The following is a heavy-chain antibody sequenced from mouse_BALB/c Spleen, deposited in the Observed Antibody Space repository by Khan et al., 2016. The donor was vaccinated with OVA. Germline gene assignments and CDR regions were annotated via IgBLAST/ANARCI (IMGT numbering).Heavy chain of an antibody. Sequence: IQLVQSGPELVKPGASVKISCKASGYSFTGYFMNWVMQSHGKSLEWIGRINPHIGETFYNQKFKAKATLTVDESSSTAHMELRSLASEDSAVYYCARIYGSDFDYWGQGTTLTVSS. CDR3: ARIYGSDFDY. J-gene: IGHJ2*01. CDR2: INPHIGET. CDR1: GYSFTGYF. D-gene: IGHD1-1*01. V-gene: IGHV1-20*02.